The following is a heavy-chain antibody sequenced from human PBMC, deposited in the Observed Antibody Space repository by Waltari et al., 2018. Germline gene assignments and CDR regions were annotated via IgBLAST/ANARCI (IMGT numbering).Heavy chain of an antibody. CDR1: GGSFSGYY. CDR2: INHSGST. V-gene: IGHV4-34*01. D-gene: IGHD3-3*01. Sequence: QVQLQQWGAGLLKPSETLSLTCAVYGGSFSGYYWSWIRQPPGKGLEWIGEINHSGSTNYNPSLKSRVTISVATSKNQVSLKLSSVTAADTAVYYCARLYVDFWSGYYKGRFDPWGQGTLVTVSS. CDR3: ARLYVDFWSGYYKGRFDP. J-gene: IGHJ5*02.